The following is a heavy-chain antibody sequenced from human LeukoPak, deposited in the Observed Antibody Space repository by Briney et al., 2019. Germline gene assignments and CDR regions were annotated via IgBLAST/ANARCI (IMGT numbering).Heavy chain of an antibody. CDR2: MNPNNGDT. CDR1: GYSFTSYE. CDR3: ARRLAPYYDFWSGAGAFDI. D-gene: IGHD3-3*01. J-gene: IGHJ3*02. V-gene: IGHV1-8*01. Sequence: ASVKVSCKAPGYSFTSYEINWVRQATGQGLEWMGRMNPNNGDTDFAQRFQGRVTMTRNTSISTAYMELSSLRSEDTAVYFCARRLAPYYDFWSGAGAFDIWGQGTMVTVSS.